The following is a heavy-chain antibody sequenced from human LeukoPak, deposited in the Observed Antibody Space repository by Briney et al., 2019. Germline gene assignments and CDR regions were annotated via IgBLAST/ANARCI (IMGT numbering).Heavy chain of an antibody. CDR1: GGSISSYY. CDR3: ARAYSSSSELDY. D-gene: IGHD6-6*01. J-gene: IGHJ4*02. V-gene: IGHV4-59*01. CDR2: IYYSGST. Sequence: SETLSLTCTVSGGSISSYYWSWIRQPPGKGLEWIGYIYYSGSTNYNPSLKSRVTISVDTSKNQFSLKLSSVTAANTAVYYCARAYSSSSELDYWGQGTLVTVSS.